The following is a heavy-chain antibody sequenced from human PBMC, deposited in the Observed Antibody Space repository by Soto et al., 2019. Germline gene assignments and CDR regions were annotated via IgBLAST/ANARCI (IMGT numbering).Heavy chain of an antibody. CDR3: ARDFAYFDY. Sequence: QVQLQESGPGLVKPSETLSLTCTVSGGSFKSGSYSWSWIRQPPGKGLEWIGYVYHTGRTRYNPSLKSRVSISMDTSKNQFSLNLDSVTAVDTAVDFCARDFAYFDYWGQGTLVTVSS. V-gene: IGHV4-61*01. D-gene: IGHD3-3*01. J-gene: IGHJ4*02. CDR2: VYHTGRT. CDR1: GGSFKSGSYS.